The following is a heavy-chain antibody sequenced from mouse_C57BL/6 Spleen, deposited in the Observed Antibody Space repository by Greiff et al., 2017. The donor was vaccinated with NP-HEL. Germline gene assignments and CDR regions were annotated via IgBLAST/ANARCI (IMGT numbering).Heavy chain of an antibody. CDR1: GYAFSSSW. V-gene: IGHV1-82*01. J-gene: IGHJ4*01. CDR3: ARWTGRGNAMDY. D-gene: IGHD4-1*01. CDR2: IYPGDGDT. Sequence: VQLQQSGPELVKPGASVKISCKASGYAFSSSWMNWVKQRPGKGLEWIGRIYPGDGDTNYNGKFKGKATLTADKSSSTAYMQLSSLTSEDSAVYFCARWTGRGNAMDYWGQETSVTVSS.